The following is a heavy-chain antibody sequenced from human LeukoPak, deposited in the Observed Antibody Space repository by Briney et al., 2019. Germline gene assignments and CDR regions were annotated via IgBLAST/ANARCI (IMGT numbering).Heavy chain of an antibody. J-gene: IGHJ4*02. CDR3: ARAGPFVPTIFGGKRKYLACYFDY. Sequence: PGGSLRLSCAASGFTFDDYAMHWVRQAPGKGLEWVSGISWNSGSIGYADSVKGRFTISRDNAKNSLYLQMNSLRAEDTAVYYCARAGPFVPTIFGGKRKYLACYFDYWGQGTLVTVSS. D-gene: IGHD3-3*01. CDR2: ISWNSGSI. V-gene: IGHV3-9*01. CDR1: GFTFDDYA.